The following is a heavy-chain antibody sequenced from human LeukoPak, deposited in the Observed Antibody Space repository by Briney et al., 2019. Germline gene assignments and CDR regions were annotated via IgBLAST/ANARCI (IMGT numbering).Heavy chain of an antibody. CDR3: AYMGALGAFDI. Sequence: HPGRSLRLSCAASGFTFSSYGMHWVRQAPGKGLEGVGVIWYDGSNKYYADSVKGRFTISRDNSKNTLYLQMNSLRAEDTAVYYCAYMGALGAFDIWGQGTMVTVSP. D-gene: IGHD1-26*01. J-gene: IGHJ3*02. CDR1: GFTFSSYG. V-gene: IGHV3-33*01. CDR2: IWYDGSNK.